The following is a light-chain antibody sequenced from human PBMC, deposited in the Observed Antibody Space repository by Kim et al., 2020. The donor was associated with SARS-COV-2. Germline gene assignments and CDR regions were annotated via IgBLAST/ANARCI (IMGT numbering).Light chain of an antibody. Sequence: RATINCKASQSILYNSNNKNYLTWYQQKTGQPPKLRIYWASTRELGVPDRFSGSGSGTDFTLTINNLQAEDVAVYFCQQYYSTPYTFGQGTKLEI. CDR2: WAS. V-gene: IGKV4-1*01. J-gene: IGKJ2*01. CDR1: QSILYNSNNKNY. CDR3: QQYYSTPYT.